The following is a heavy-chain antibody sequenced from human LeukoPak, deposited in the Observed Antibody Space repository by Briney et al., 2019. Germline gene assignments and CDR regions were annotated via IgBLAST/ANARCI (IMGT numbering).Heavy chain of an antibody. Sequence: SVKVSCKASGGTFSSYAISWVRQAPGQGLEWTGGTIPIFGTANYAQKFQGRVTITADESTTTVYMELRSLRSDDTAVYYCATGGSNWNYQYYFEYWGQGTLVTVSS. J-gene: IGHJ4*02. CDR2: TIPIFGTA. D-gene: IGHD1-7*01. V-gene: IGHV1-69*13. CDR1: GGTFSSYA. CDR3: ATGGSNWNYQYYFEY.